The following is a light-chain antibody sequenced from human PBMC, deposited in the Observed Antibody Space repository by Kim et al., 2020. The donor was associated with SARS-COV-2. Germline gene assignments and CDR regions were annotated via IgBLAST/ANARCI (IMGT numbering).Light chain of an antibody. V-gene: IGLV3-27*01. CDR3: YSAADNNLV. CDR1: VLAKKH. J-gene: IGLJ3*02. CDR2: HDI. Sequence: SYELTQPSSVSVSPGQTARITCSGNVLAKKHARWFQQKPGQAPVVVIYHDIERPSGIPERFSGSSSGTTVTLTIRGAQVEDEADYYCYSAADNNLVFGGGTKLTVL.